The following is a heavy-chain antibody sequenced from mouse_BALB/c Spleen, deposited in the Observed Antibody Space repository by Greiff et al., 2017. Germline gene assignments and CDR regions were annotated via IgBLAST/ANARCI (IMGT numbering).Heavy chain of an antibody. D-gene: IGHD1-1*01. CDR3: ARSGYGSSFYYCDY. V-gene: IGHV5-17*02. CDR1: GFTFSSFG. CDR2: ISSGSSTI. Sequence: EVMLVESGGGLVQPGGSRKLSCAASGFTFSSFGMHWVRQAPEKGLEWVAYISSGSSTIYYADTVKGRFTISRDNPKNTLFLPMTSLRSEDTAMYYCARSGYGSSFYYCDYWGQGTTLTVSS. J-gene: IGHJ2*01.